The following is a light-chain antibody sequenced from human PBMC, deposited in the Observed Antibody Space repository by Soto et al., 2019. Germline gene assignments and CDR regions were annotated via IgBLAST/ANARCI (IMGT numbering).Light chain of an antibody. J-gene: IGLJ3*02. CDR1: SSDVGGYNY. Sequence: QSALTQPASVSGSPGQSITISCTGTSSDVGGYNYVSWYQQHPGKAPKLIIYEVSNRPSGVSSRFSGSKSGNTASLTISGLQAEDEADYYCSSYTTSSTHWVFGGGTKVTV. V-gene: IGLV2-14*01. CDR2: EVS. CDR3: SSYTTSSTHWV.